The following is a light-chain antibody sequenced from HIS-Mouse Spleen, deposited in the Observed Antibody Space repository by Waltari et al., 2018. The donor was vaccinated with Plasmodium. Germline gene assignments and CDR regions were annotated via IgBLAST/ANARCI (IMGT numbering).Light chain of an antibody. CDR2: SAS. Sequence: EIVMTQSPATLSVSPGERATLSCRASQSVSSNLARYQQKPGQAPRLLIYSASTRATGIPARFSGSGSGTEFTLTISSLQSEDFAVYYCQQYNNWPAWTFGQGTKVEIK. CDR3: QQYNNWPAWT. V-gene: IGKV3-15*01. CDR1: QSVSSN. J-gene: IGKJ1*01.